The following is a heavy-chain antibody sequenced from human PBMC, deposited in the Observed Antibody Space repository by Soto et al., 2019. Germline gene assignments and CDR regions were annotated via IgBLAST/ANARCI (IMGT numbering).Heavy chain of an antibody. D-gene: IGHD3-9*01. CDR2: ISYDGSNK. CDR3: AKAILTGYFSYYYGMDV. Sequence: GGSLRLSCAASGFTFSSYAMHWVRQAPGKGLEWVAVISYDGSNKYYADSVKGRFTISRDDSKNTLYLQMNSLRAEDTAVYYCAKAILTGYFSYYYGMDVWGQGTTVTV. J-gene: IGHJ6*02. CDR1: GFTFSSYA. V-gene: IGHV3-30-3*01.